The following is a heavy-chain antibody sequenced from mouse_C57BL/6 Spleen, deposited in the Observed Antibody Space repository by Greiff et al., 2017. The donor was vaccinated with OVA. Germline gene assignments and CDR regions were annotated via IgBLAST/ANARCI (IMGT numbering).Heavy chain of an antibody. D-gene: IGHD1-1*01. CDR3: ARSRYGSSLDY. J-gene: IGHJ2*01. CDR1: GYTFTSYW. CDR2: IDPSDSST. V-gene: IGHV1-59*01. Sequence: VQLQQPGAELVRPGTSVKLSCKASGYTFTSYWLHWVKQRPGQGLEWIGVIDPSDSSTNYNQKFKGKATVTVDTSSITAYMQLSSLTSEDSAVYYCARSRYGSSLDYWGQGTTLTVSS.